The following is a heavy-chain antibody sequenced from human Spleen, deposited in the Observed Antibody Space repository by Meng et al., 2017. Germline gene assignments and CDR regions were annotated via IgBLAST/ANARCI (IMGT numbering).Heavy chain of an antibody. CDR1: GYTFTSDA. CDR2: INTNTGNP. J-gene: IGHJ4*02. CDR3: ARGASSRLEV. Sequence: QVQLVQSGSELKKPGASGRVSRKASGYTFTSDAMNWLRQAPGQGLEWMGWINTNTGNPTYVQGFTGRFVFSLDTSVNTAYLQISSLKADDTAVYYCARGASSRLEVWGQGTLVTVSS. V-gene: IGHV7-4-1*02. D-gene: IGHD6-13*01.